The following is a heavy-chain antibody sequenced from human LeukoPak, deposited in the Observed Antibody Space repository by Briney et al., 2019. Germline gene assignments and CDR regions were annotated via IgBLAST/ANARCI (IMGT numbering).Heavy chain of an antibody. D-gene: IGHD6-13*01. CDR1: GYTFTAYY. V-gene: IGHV1-2*02. CDR3: ASGYSK. J-gene: IGHJ4*02. Sequence: ASVKVSCKASGYTFTAYYIHWVRHAPGQGLEWMGWINPNSGRTNSAQKFQGRVTITRNTSISTAYMELSSLRSEDTAVYYCASGYSKWGQGTLVTVSS. CDR2: INPNSGRT.